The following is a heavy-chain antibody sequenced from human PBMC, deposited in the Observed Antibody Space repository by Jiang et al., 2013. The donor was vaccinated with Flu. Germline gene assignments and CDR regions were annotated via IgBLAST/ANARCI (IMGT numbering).Heavy chain of an antibody. Sequence: SGAEVKKPGASVKVSCKASGYTFTSYAMHWVRQAPGQRLEWMGWINAGNGNTKYSQKFQGRVTITRDTSASTAYMELSSLRSEDTAVYYCARYPFPYGGKGVFDYRGQGTLVTVSS. D-gene: IGHD4-23*01. CDR2: INAGNGNT. CDR3: ARYPFPYGGKGVFDY. CDR1: GYTFTSYA. V-gene: IGHV1-3*01. J-gene: IGHJ4*02.